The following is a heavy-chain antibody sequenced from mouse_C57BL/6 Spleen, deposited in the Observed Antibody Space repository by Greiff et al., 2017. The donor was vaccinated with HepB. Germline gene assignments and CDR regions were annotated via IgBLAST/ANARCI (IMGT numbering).Heavy chain of an antibody. CDR2: ISSGGGYT. J-gene: IGHJ2*01. CDR1: GFTFSSYG. CDR3: ARHRGGSTHFAY. Sequence: DVMLVESGEGLVKPGGSLKLSCAASGFTFSSYGMSWVRQTPDKRLEWVAYISSGGGYTYYADTVKGRFTISRDNARNALYLQMSSLKSEDTAMYYCARHRGGSTHFAYWGQGATLTVSS. V-gene: IGHV5S21*01.